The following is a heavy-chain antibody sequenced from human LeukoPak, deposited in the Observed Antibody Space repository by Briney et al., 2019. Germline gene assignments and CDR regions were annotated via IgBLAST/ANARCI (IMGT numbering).Heavy chain of an antibody. J-gene: IGHJ2*01. CDR1: GGSITTTNF. Sequence: PSGTLSLTCGVSGGSITTTNFWSWVGQPPGGGREWIGEISLRGRTQYNPSLKSRVNISIDESKNHLYLSLASVTAADTAVYYCSRPSVAGWLQSFDPWGRGTLVTVSS. CDR2: ISLRGRT. D-gene: IGHD5-24*01. CDR3: SRPSVAGWLQSFDP. V-gene: IGHV4-4*02.